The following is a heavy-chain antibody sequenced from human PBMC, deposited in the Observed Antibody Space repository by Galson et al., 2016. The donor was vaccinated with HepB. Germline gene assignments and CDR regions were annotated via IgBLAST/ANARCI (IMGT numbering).Heavy chain of an antibody. V-gene: IGHV4-59*01. CDR1: GGSISSYY. CDR2: IYYSGST. J-gene: IGHJ5*02. CDR3: ARSLLGDCSSTRCHGAWFDP. Sequence: SETLSLTCTVSGGSISSYYWSWIRQPPGKGLEWIGYIYYSGSTNYNPSLKSRVTISVDTSKNQFSLKLSSVTAADPAVYYCARSLLGDCSSTRCHGAWFDPWGQGTLVTVSS. D-gene: IGHD2-2*01.